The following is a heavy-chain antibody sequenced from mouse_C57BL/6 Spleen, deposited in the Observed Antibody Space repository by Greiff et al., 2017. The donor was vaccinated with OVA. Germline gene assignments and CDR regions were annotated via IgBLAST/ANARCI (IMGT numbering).Heavy chain of an antibody. J-gene: IGHJ4*01. Sequence: QVQLQQSGAELVKPGASVKLSCKASGYTFTSYWMQWVKQRPGQGLEWIGEIDPSDSYTNYNQKFKGKATLTVDTSSSTAYMQLSSLTSEDSAVYYCARGDYYGIAMDYWGQGTSVTVSS. CDR1: GYTFTSYW. D-gene: IGHD1-1*01. CDR2: IDPSDSYT. CDR3: ARGDYYGIAMDY. V-gene: IGHV1-50*01.